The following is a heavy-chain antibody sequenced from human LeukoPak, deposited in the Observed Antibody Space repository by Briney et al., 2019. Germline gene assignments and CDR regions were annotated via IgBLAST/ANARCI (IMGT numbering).Heavy chain of an antibody. CDR1: GYTFTVYD. D-gene: IGHD2-2*01. V-gene: IGHV1-2*06. J-gene: IGHJ4*02. Sequence: ASVNVSFKASGYTFTVYDIHWVRQAPGQGLEWMGRINPNSGGTKYAQKFQGRVTMTRDTSITTAYMELSRLRSDDTAVYYCARDVGSNNCENWGQGTLVTVSS. CDR2: INPNSGGT. CDR3: ARDVGSNNCEN.